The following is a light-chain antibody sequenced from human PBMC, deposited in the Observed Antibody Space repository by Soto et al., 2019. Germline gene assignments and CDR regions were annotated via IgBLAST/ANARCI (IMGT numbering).Light chain of an antibody. CDR2: SAY. CDR3: QQYNNWPWT. V-gene: IGKV3-15*01. CDR1: QSISDT. J-gene: IGKJ1*01. Sequence: EIVLTQYPGTLSVSPGGRSTRSCMASQSISDTLAWYQQKPGQARRLLIYSAYRRATGFPGRFSGSGSGTDFTITISSLQSEDLAVYYCQQYNNWPWTFGQGTQVDIK.